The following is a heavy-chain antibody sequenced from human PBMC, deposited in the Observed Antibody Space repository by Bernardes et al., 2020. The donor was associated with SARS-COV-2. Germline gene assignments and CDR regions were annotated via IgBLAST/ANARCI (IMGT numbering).Heavy chain of an antibody. D-gene: IGHD3-3*01. Sequence: SEPLSLTCTVSGDSISSGAYYWSWIRQHPGKGLEWIGYIYYSGNTYYNPSLESRVTISADTSKNQLSLKLSAVTAADTAVYYCARVYYDFWSGYYGYYYYMDVWGKGTTVTVSS. CDR2: IYYSGNT. J-gene: IGHJ6*03. CDR3: ARVYYDFWSGYYGYYYYMDV. V-gene: IGHV4-31*03. CDR1: GDSISSGAYY.